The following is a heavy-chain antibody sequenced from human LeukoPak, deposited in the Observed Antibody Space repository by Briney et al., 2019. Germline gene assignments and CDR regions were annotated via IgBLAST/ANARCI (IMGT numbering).Heavy chain of an antibody. D-gene: IGHD4-23*01. Sequence: GGSLRLSCAASGFTFSDYAMHWVRQASGKGLEWVAFIRYDGSNKYYADSVKGRFTISRDNSKNTLYLQMNSLRAEDTAVYYCAKASPTVVTGVYWGQGTLVTVSS. CDR1: GFTFSDYA. J-gene: IGHJ4*02. CDR3: AKASPTVVTGVY. CDR2: IRYDGSNK. V-gene: IGHV3-30*02.